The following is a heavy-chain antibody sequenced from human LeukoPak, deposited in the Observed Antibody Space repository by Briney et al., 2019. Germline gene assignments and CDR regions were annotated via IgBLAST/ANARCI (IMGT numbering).Heavy chain of an antibody. V-gene: IGHV4-59*08. D-gene: IGHD5-12*01. CDR2: IYYSGST. J-gene: IGHJ3*02. Sequence: SETLSLTCTVSGGSISSYYWSWIRQPPGKGLEWIGYIYYSGSTNYNPSLKSRVTISVDTSKNQFSLKLSSVTAADTAVYYCARRDRGYSRYAFDIWGQGTMVTVSS. CDR1: GGSISSYY. CDR3: ARRDRGYSRYAFDI.